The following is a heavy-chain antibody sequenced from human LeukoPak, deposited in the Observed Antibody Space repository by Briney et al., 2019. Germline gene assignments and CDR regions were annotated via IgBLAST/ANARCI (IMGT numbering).Heavy chain of an antibody. CDR1: GGSISSGSYY. CDR3: ARNYDFWSEQDY. Sequence: PSQTLSLTCTVSGGSISSGSYYWRWIRQPAGTGLEWIGRIYTSGSTNYNPSLKSRVTISVDTSRNQFSLKLSSVTAADTAVYYCARNYDFWSEQDYWGQGTLVTASS. V-gene: IGHV4-61*02. CDR2: IYTSGST. J-gene: IGHJ4*02. D-gene: IGHD3-3*01.